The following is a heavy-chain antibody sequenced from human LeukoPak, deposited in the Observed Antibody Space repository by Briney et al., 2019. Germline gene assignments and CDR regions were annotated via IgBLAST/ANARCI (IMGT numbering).Heavy chain of an antibody. CDR3: ARSGLSPFQH. Sequence: GGSLRLSCAASGFTFSSYSMNWVRQAPGKGLEWVSSIRSSSSYIYYADSVKGRFTISRDNAKNSLYLQMNSLRAEDTAVYYCARSGLSPFQHWGQGTLVTVSS. D-gene: IGHD2/OR15-2a*01. V-gene: IGHV3-21*01. CDR1: GFTFSSYS. J-gene: IGHJ1*01. CDR2: IRSSSSYI.